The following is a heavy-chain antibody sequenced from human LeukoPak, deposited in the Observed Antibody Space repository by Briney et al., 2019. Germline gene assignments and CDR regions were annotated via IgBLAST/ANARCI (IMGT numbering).Heavy chain of an antibody. Sequence: PGGSLRLSCAASGFSFKEHYMSWIRQAPGKGLEWVAYISSGGSTIYYGDSVKGRFTISRDNAKDSLYLQMNSLRGEDTAVYYCAREMSSISWFDVFDLWGQGTMVTVSS. CDR3: AREMSSISWFDVFDL. V-gene: IGHV3-11*04. CDR1: GFSFKEHY. D-gene: IGHD2-2*01. J-gene: IGHJ3*01. CDR2: ISSGGSTI.